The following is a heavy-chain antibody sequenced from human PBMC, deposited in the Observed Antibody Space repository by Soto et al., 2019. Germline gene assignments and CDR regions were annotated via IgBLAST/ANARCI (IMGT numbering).Heavy chain of an antibody. CDR1: GGSISRGGYY. Sequence: TLCVTCTVSGGSISRGGYYWSWIRQHPGKGLEWIGYIYYSGSTYYNPSLKSRVTISVDTSKNQFSLKLSSVTAADTAVYYCALPRDSSRYDDFAICGQRTTVTASS. CDR3: ALPRDSSRYDDFAI. D-gene: IGHD3-22*01. V-gene: IGHV4-31*03. CDR2: IYYSGST. J-gene: IGHJ6*02.